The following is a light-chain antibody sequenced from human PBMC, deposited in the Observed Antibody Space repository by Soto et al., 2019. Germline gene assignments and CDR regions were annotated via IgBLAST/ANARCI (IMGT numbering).Light chain of an antibody. V-gene: IGLV2-14*01. CDR1: SRDVGGYNY. Sequence: QSALTQPASVSGSPGQSITLSCTGTSRDVGGYNYVSWYLQHPGKAPKLMIYEVSNRPSGVSNRFSCSNSGNTAYLTISGLQAEDEADYYCSSYTSSSTLLFGGGTKLTVL. CDR3: SSYTSSSTLL. J-gene: IGLJ2*01. CDR2: EVS.